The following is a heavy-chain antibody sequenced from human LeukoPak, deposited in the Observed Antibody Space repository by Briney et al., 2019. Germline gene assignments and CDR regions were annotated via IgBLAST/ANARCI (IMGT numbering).Heavy chain of an antibody. CDR1: GFTFSSYG. CDR2: ISYDGSNK. D-gene: IGHD4-17*01. Sequence: GGSLRLSCAASGFTFSSYGMHWVRQAPGKGLEWVAVISYDGSNKYYADSVKGRFTISRDNSKNTLYLQMNSLRAEDTAVYYCAKVLYGDLRVFDYWGQGTLVTVSS. CDR3: AKVLYGDLRVFDY. J-gene: IGHJ4*02. V-gene: IGHV3-30*18.